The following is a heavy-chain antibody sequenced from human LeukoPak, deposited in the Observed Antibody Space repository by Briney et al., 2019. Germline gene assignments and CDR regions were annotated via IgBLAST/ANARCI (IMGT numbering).Heavy chain of an antibody. Sequence: PGGSLRLSCAASGRSIRPFPMSGVRQPPGKGLEWLSFIGSGSSDIYYADSIKGRFSVFRADARESLYLQMDSLRAEDTAVYYCARVDTFNGNSGFWYFDPWGRGTLVTVSS. CDR2: IGSGSSDI. D-gene: IGHD2/OR15-2a*01. V-gene: IGHV3-21*01. CDR1: GRSIRPFP. J-gene: IGHJ2*01. CDR3: ARVDTFNGNSGFWYFDP.